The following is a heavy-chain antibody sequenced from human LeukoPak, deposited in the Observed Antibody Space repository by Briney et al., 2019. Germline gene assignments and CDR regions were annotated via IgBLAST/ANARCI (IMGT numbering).Heavy chain of an antibody. J-gene: IGHJ6*02. CDR1: GFTFSSYW. CDR2: ISGSGGST. V-gene: IGHV3-23*01. Sequence: HPGGSLRLSCAASGFTFSSYWMSWVRQAPGKGLEWVSAISGSGGSTYYADSVKGRFTISRDNSKNTLYLQMNSLRAEDTAVYYCAKDIAVAGFYYYYGMDVWGQGTTVTVSS. CDR3: AKDIAVAGFYYYYGMDV. D-gene: IGHD6-19*01.